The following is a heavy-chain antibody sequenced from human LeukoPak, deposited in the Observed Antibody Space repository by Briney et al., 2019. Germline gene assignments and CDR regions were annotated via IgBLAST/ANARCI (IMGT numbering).Heavy chain of an antibody. V-gene: IGHV4-61*02. J-gene: IGHJ4*02. D-gene: IGHD2-15*01. Sequence: SQTLSLTCTVSGGSISSGTYYWSWIRQPAGKGLEWIGRIYTSGSTNYNPSLKSRITISVDTSKNQFSLKLSSVTAADTAVYYCARNSCPSGSCYDNRGYFDYWGQGTLVTVSS. CDR3: ARNSCPSGSCYDNRGYFDY. CDR2: IYTSGST. CDR1: GGSISSGTYY.